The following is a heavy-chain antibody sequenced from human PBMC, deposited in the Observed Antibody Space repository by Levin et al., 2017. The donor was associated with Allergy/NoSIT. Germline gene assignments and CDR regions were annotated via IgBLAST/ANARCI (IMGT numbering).Heavy chain of an antibody. J-gene: IGHJ4*02. V-gene: IGHV4-34*01. CDR3: ARGQGELITFGGVIGQEDYFDY. Sequence: SETLSLTCAVYGGSFSGYYWSWIRQPPGKGLEWIGEINHSGSTNYNPSLKSRVTISVDTSKNQFSLKLSSVTAADTAVYYCARGQGELITFGGVIGQEDYFDYWGQGTLVTVSS. CDR2: INHSGST. CDR1: GGSFSGYY. D-gene: IGHD3-16*01.